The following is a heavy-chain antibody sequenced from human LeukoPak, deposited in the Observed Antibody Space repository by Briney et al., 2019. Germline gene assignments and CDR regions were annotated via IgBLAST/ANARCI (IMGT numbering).Heavy chain of an antibody. Sequence: GGSLRLSCAASGFTFSSYGMHWVRQAPGKGLEWVAFIRYDGSNKYYADSVKGRFTISRDNSKNTLYLQMNSLRAEDTAVYYCAKDGWKRIVGATRYWGQGTLVTVSS. CDR1: GFTFSSYG. J-gene: IGHJ4*02. CDR3: AKDGWKRIVGATRY. D-gene: IGHD1-26*01. CDR2: IRYDGSNK. V-gene: IGHV3-30*02.